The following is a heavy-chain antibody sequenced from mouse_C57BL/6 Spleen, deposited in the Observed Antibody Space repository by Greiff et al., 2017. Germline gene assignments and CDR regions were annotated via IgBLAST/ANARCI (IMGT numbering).Heavy chain of an antibody. CDR2: ISYDGSN. D-gene: IGHD4-1*01. CDR1: GYSITSGYY. CDR3: ASGTGSFAY. Sequence: QLVESGPGLVKPSQSLSLTCSVTGYSITSGYYWNWIRQFPGNKLEWMGYISYDGSNNYNPSLKNRISITRYTSKNQFFLKLNSVTTEDTATYYCASGTGSFAYWGQGTLVTVSA. V-gene: IGHV3-6*01. J-gene: IGHJ3*01.